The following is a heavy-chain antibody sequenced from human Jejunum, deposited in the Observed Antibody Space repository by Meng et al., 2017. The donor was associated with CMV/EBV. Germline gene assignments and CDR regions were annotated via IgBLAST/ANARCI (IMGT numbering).Heavy chain of an antibody. CDR3: VREGATGGDTGGDFDY. V-gene: IGHV3-30*04. CDR1: TFTTYA. CDR2: ISYGGAYR. Sequence: TFTTYAMHWVRQAPGRGLEWVAIISYGGAYRYYAESVKGRFTISRDNSKNTVYLQMNSLRAEDTAVYYCVREGATGGDTGGDFDYWGQGTLVTVSS. D-gene: IGHD1-26*01. J-gene: IGHJ4*02.